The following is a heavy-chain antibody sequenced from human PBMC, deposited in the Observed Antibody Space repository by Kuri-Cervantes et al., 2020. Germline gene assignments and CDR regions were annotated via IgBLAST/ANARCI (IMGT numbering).Heavy chain of an antibody. Sequence: ASVKVSCKASGYTFTSYGISWVRQAPGQGLEWMGWISAYNGNTNYAQKLQGRVTMTTGTSTSTAYMELRSLRSDDTAVYYCARSIAPSYYYYGMDVWGQGTTVTVSS. CDR1: GYTFTSYG. D-gene: IGHD6-6*01. J-gene: IGHJ6*02. V-gene: IGHV1-18*01. CDR3: ARSIAPSYYYYGMDV. CDR2: ISAYNGNT.